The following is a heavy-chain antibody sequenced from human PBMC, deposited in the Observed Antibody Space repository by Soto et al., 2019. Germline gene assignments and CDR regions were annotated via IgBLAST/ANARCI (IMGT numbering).Heavy chain of an antibody. D-gene: IGHD6-19*01. V-gene: IGHV3-48*03. CDR1: GFTFSIHE. J-gene: IGHJ4*02. CDR3: AREGRVGGIDY. Sequence: LRLSSAASGFTFSIHEMNWVRQAPGKGLEWVSYISSIGVATYYADSVKGRFTISRDNAKNSLYLQMNSLRAEDTAVYYCAREGRVGGIDYWGQGTPVTVSS. CDR2: ISSIGVAT.